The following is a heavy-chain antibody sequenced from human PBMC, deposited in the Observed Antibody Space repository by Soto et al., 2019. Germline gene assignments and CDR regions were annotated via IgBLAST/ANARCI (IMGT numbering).Heavy chain of an antibody. CDR2: IKQDGSEK. J-gene: IGHJ6*01. Sequence: EVQLVESGGGLVQPGGSLSLSCAASGCTFSSYWMSWVRQAPGKGLELLANIKQDGSEKYYVDSVKGRFTISRDNSKNSLDLQMNSLRAEDTVVYYCARAGRTPYSYYYGMDVWCQRNTVTVSS. CDR1: GCTFSSYW. CDR3: ARAGRTPYSYYYGMDV. V-gene: IGHV3-7*01.